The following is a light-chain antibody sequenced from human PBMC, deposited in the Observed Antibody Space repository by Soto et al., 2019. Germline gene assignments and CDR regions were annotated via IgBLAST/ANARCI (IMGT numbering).Light chain of an antibody. J-gene: IGLJ2*01. CDR2: EGS. V-gene: IGLV2-23*03. Sequence: QSALTQPASVSGSPGQSITISCTGTSSDVGSYNLVSWYQQHPGKAPKLISYEGSKRPSGVSNRFSGSKSGNTASRTISGLQSEDEADYYCCSYAGSSTFERVVFGGGTKVTVL. CDR3: CSYAGSSTFERVV. CDR1: SSDVGSYNL.